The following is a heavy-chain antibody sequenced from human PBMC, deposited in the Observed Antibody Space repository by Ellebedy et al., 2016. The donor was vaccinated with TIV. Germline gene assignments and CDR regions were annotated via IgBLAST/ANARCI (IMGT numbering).Heavy chain of an antibody. CDR2: ISSSSSYI. CDR3: TTDIVVVPAAMGYYYYYMDV. J-gene: IGHJ6*03. CDR1: GFTFSSYS. Sequence: GGSLRLSXAASGFTFSSYSMNWVRQASGKGLEWVSSISSSSSYIYYADSVKGRFTISRDNAKNSLYLQMNSLRAEDTAVYYCTTDIVVVPAAMGYYYYYMDVWGKGTTVTVSS. D-gene: IGHD2-2*01. V-gene: IGHV3-21*01.